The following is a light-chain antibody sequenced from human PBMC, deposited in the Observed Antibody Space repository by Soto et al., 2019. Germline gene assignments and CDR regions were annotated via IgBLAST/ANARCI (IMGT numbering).Light chain of an antibody. CDR3: QQYNNWLIT. CDR2: GAS. J-gene: IGKJ5*01. CDR1: QSVSSS. Sequence: EIVLTQSPDTLSLSPVERATLSCRASQSVSSSSVAWYPQKPGQAPRLLIYGASTRATGIPARFSGSGSGTEFTLTISSLQSEDFAVYYCQQYNNWLITFGQGTRLEIK. V-gene: IGKV3-15*01.